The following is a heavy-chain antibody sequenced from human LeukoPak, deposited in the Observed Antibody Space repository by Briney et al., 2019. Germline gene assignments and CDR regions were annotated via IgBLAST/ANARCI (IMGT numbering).Heavy chain of an antibody. Sequence: ASVKVSCKPSGYTFTSYGIIWVRQAPGQGLEWMGWISAYNGNTNYAQKLQGRVTMTTDTSTSTAYMELRSLRSDDTAVYYCARVTGPSITMIVVVLDYWGQGTLVTVSS. J-gene: IGHJ4*02. V-gene: IGHV1-18*01. CDR2: ISAYNGNT. D-gene: IGHD3-22*01. CDR1: GYTFTSYG. CDR3: ARVTGPSITMIVVVLDY.